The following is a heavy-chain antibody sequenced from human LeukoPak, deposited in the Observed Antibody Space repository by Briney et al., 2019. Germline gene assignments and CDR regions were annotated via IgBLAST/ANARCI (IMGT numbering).Heavy chain of an antibody. CDR2: IDHSGNS. CDR1: GGSFSGYY. Sequence: SETLSLTCAVYGGSFSGYYWSWIRQPPGKGLEWIGKIDHSGNSNYNPSLKSRVTISVDTSKNQFSLKLTSATAADAALYYCTRGGDYWGQGTLVTVSS. J-gene: IGHJ4*02. CDR3: TRGGDY. V-gene: IGHV4-34*01.